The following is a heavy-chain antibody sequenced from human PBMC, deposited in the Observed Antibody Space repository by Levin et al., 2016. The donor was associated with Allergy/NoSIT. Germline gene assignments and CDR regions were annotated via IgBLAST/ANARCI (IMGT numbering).Heavy chain of an antibody. CDR3: AKYYDFWSGQYYFDY. V-gene: IGHV4-39*01. J-gene: IGHJ4*02. CDR2: IYYSGNT. D-gene: IGHD3-3*01. Sequence: PGKGLEWIGSIYYSGNTYYNPSLKSRVTISVDTSKNQFSLKLRSVTAADTAVYYCAKYYDFWSGQYYFDYWGQGTLVTVSS.